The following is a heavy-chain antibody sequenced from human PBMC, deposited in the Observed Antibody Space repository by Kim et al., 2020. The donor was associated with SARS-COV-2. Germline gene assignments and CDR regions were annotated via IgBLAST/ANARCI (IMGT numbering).Heavy chain of an antibody. CDR1: GYTFTSYA. V-gene: IGHV7-4-1*02. D-gene: IGHD3-22*01. J-gene: IGHJ5*02. CDR2: INTNTGNP. CDR3: ARVTYSYDSSGYSWFDP. Sequence: ASVKVSCKASGYTFTSYAMNWVRQAPGQGLEWMGWINTNTGNPTYAQGFTGRFVFSLDTSVSTAYLQISSLKAEDTAVYYCARVTYSYDSSGYSWFDPWGQGTLVTVSS.